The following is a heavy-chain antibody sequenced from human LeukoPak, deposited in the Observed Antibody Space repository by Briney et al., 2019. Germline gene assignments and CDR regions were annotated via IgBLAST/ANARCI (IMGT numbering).Heavy chain of an antibody. V-gene: IGHV3-30*02. D-gene: IGHD2/OR15-2a*01. J-gene: IGHJ4*02. Sequence: QAGGSLRLSCAESGFTFSSYAMHWVHQAPGKGLEWLAFIRYDGSNTYYADSVKGRFTVSRDDSKNTLYLQMNSLRGDDTAVYYCAKDGTSYYYIYYWGQGTLVTVSS. CDR3: AKDGTSYYYIYY. CDR2: IRYDGSNT. CDR1: GFTFSSYA.